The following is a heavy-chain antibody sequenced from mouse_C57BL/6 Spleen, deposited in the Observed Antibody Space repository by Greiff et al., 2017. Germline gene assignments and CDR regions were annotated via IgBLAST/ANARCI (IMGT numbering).Heavy chain of an antibody. CDR3: ARRRSGMAWFAY. Sequence: EVQLQQSGPELVKPGASVKMSCKASGYTFTDYNMHWVKQSHGQSLEWIGYINPNNGGTSYNQKFKGKATLTVNKSSSTAYMELRSLTSEDSAVYYCARRRSGMAWFAYWGQGALVTVSA. CDR1: GYTFTDYN. V-gene: IGHV1-22*01. J-gene: IGHJ3*01. CDR2: INPNNGGT. D-gene: IGHD4-1*01.